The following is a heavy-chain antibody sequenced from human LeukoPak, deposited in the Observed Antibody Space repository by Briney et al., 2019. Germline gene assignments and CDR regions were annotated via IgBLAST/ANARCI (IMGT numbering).Heavy chain of an antibody. V-gene: IGHV3-7*01. J-gene: IGHJ4*02. Sequence: GGSLRLSCAASGFTFSNYDMQWVRQAPGKGLEWVANIKQDGSEKYYVDSMKGRFTISRDNAKNSLYLQMNSLRAEDTAVYYCARVGRGYCSSTSCYFDYWGQGTLVTVSS. D-gene: IGHD2-2*01. CDR3: ARVGRGYCSSTSCYFDY. CDR2: IKQDGSEK. CDR1: GFTFSNYD.